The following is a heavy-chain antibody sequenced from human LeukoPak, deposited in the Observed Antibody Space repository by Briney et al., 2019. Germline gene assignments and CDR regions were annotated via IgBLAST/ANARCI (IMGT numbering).Heavy chain of an antibody. Sequence: GGSLRLSCAASGFTFSSYWMHWVRQAPGKGLVWVSRINSDGSSTSYADSVKGRFTISRDNAKNTLYLQMNSLRAEDTAVYYRARATRLSLPEALHYYYYMNVWGKGTTVTVSS. CDR1: GFTFSSYW. CDR3: ARATRLSLPEALHYYYYMNV. J-gene: IGHJ6*03. CDR2: INSDGSST. V-gene: IGHV3-74*01.